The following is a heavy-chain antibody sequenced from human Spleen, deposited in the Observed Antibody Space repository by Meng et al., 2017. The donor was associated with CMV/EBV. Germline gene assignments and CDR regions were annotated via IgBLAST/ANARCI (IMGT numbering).Heavy chain of an antibody. CDR3: AKDHPNRGPSYGMDV. V-gene: IGHV3-30*02. CDR2: IRYDGSNE. D-gene: IGHD3-10*01. CDR1: GFSFSSYG. Sequence: GESLKISCAASGFSFSSYGMHWVRQAPGKGLEWVAFIRYDGSNEYYADSVQGRFTISRDNSKNTLYLQMNSLRAEDTAVYYCAKDHPNRGPSYGMDVWGQGTTVTVSS. J-gene: IGHJ6*02.